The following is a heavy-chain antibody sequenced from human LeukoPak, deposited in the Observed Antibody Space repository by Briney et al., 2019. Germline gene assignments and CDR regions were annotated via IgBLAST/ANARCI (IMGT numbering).Heavy chain of an antibody. D-gene: IGHD3-10*01. CDR1: GGTFSSYA. CDR2: IIPIFGTA. V-gene: IGHV1-69*06. CDR3: ARTRSGSGSYYLPFDFDY. J-gene: IGHJ4*02. Sequence: ASVKVSCKASGGTFSSYAISWVRQAPGQGLEWMGGIIPIFGTANYAQKFQGRVTITADKSTSTAYMELSSLRSEDTAVYYCARTRSGSGSYYLPFDFDYWGQGTLVTVSS.